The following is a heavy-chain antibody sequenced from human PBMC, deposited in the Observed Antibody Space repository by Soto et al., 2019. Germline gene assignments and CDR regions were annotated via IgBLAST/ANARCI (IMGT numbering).Heavy chain of an antibody. CDR1: GFTFSTYG. CDR3: ARDLRKGSYLDY. V-gene: IGHV3-33*01. CDR2: ISYDGTNK. Sequence: QVQLVESGGGVVQPGRSLRVSCAASGFTFSTYGMHWVRQAPGKGLEWVALISYDGTNKYYADSVKGRFTISRDNSQNTLYLQMDSLRAEDMAVYYCARDLRKGSYLDYWGQGTLVTVSP. J-gene: IGHJ4*02. D-gene: IGHD3-3*01.